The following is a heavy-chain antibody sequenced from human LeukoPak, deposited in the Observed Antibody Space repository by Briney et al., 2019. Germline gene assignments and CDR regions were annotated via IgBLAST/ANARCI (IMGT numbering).Heavy chain of an antibody. V-gene: IGHV3-74*03. CDR1: GFTFNTYW. CDR2: VHREGTTT. J-gene: IGHJ4*02. D-gene: IGHD3/OR15-3a*01. Sequence: GGSLRLSRAASGFTFNTYWMHWGRQAPGKGLVWVARVHREGTTTAYADSVKGRFTISRDNAKNTLYLQMTNLRAEDTAVYYCARDSDWILFDYWGRGTLVTVSS. CDR3: ARDSDWILFDY.